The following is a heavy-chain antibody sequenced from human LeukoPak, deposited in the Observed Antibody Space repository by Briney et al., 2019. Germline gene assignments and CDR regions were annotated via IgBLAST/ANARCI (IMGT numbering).Heavy chain of an antibody. Sequence: SETLSPTCTVSGGSISSGSYYWSWIRQPAGKGLEWIGRIYTSGSANYNPSLKSRVTISVDTSKNQFSLKLSSVTAADTAVYYCARDAGYYYMDVWGKGTTVTISS. V-gene: IGHV4-61*02. CDR3: ARDAGYYYMDV. J-gene: IGHJ6*03. CDR2: IYTSGSA. CDR1: GGSISSGSYY.